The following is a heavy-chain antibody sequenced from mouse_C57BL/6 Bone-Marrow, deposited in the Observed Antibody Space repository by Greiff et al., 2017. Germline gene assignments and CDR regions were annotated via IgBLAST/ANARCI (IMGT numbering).Heavy chain of an antibody. V-gene: IGHV5-6*02. J-gene: IGHJ2*01. CDR1: GFTFSSYG. D-gene: IGHD1-1*01. CDR2: ISSGGSYT. Sequence: DVMLVESGGDLVKPGGSLKLSCAASGFTFSSYGMSWVRQTPDKRLEWVATISSGGSYTYYPDSVKGRFTISRDNAKNTLYLQMSSLKSEDTAMYYCARHDTTVFDYWGQGTTLTVSS. CDR3: ARHDTTVFDY.